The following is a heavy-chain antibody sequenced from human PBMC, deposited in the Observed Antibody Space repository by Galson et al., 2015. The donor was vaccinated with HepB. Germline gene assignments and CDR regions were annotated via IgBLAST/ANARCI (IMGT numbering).Heavy chain of an antibody. CDR2: ISGSGGIA. CDR1: GFTFSNFA. CDR3: AKAPTGYFGCCFDL. J-gene: IGHJ2*01. Sequence: LRLSCAASGFTFSNFAMSWVRQAPGKGLEWVSVISGSGGIAYYTDSVKGRFTISRDNSKNTLYLQMNSLRAEDTAVYYCAKAPTGYFGCCFDLWGRGTLVTVSS. V-gene: IGHV3-23*01. D-gene: IGHD3-10*01.